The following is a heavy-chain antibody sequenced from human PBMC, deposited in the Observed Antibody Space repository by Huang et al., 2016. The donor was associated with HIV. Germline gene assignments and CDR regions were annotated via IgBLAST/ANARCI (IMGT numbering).Heavy chain of an antibody. Sequence: QVQLVQSGAEVKKPGASVKVSCKASGFNFNNYDFNWVRQASGQGREWMGWMNPKSGNTGDEQEFQGRVTITMNTSITTAYMELRSLRSEDTAVYYCARARGFLYDSTGYYSRYYFDSWGQGTLVTISS. J-gene: IGHJ4*02. CDR1: GFNFNNYD. V-gene: IGHV1-8*03. CDR3: ARARGFLYDSTGYYSRYYFDS. D-gene: IGHD3-22*01. CDR2: MNPKSGNT.